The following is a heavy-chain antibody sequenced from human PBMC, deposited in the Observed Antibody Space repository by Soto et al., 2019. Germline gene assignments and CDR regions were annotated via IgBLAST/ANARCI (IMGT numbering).Heavy chain of an antibody. Sequence: SETLSLTCAVYGGSFSCYYWSWIRQPPGKGLEWIGEINHSGSTNYNPSLKSRVTISVDTSKNQFSLKLSSVTAADTAVYYCARTGDSSGYYQNWFDPWGQGTLVTVSS. CDR2: INHSGST. J-gene: IGHJ5*02. CDR1: GGSFSCYY. CDR3: ARTGDSSGYYQNWFDP. V-gene: IGHV4-34*01. D-gene: IGHD3-22*01.